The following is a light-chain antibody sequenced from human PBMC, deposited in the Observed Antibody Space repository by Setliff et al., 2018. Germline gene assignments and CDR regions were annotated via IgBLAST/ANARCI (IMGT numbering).Light chain of an antibody. Sequence: QSALTQPRSVSGSPGQSVTISCTGTSSDVGAYNYVSWYQQHPGKAPKLMISAVSERPSGVPDRFSGSKSGNTASLTISGLQAEDEADHYCCSYAGTNIFYVFGTGTKVTVL. J-gene: IGLJ1*01. CDR2: AVS. CDR3: CSYAGTNIFYV. V-gene: IGLV2-11*01. CDR1: SSDVGAYNY.